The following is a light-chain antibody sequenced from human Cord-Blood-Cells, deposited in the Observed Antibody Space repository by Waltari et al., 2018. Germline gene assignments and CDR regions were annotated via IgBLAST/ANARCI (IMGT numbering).Light chain of an antibody. CDR3: CSCAGISTWV. CDR1: SSDVGSYTL. V-gene: IGLV2-23*01. CDR2: EGS. J-gene: IGLJ3*02. Sequence: QSALTQPASVSGSPGQSITISCTGTSSDVGSYTLVSWDQRHPGKAPKLMMYEGSKRPPGVSNRHSGCEAGNPASLTVSGCQADDEADYFRCSCAGISTWVFGGGTKLTV.